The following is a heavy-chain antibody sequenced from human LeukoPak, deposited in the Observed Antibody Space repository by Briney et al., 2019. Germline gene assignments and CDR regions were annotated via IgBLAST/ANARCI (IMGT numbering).Heavy chain of an antibody. CDR3: ARDLMSAGTGKRPFDY. V-gene: IGHV3-21*01. CDR2: ISSSSSYI. D-gene: IGHD6-13*01. Sequence: GTSLRLSCAASGFTFSSYSMNWVRQAPGKGLEWVSSISSSSSYIYYADSVKGRFTISRDNAKNSLYLQMNSLRAEDTAVYYCARDLMSAGTGKRPFDYWGQGTLVTVSS. J-gene: IGHJ4*02. CDR1: GFTFSSYS.